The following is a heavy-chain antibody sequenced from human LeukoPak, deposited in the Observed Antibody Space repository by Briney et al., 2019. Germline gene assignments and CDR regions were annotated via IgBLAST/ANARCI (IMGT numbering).Heavy chain of an antibody. V-gene: IGHV3-21*01. D-gene: IGHD1-26*01. J-gene: IGHJ5*02. CDR3: ANFQTVGVKPFEH. Sequence: NPGGSLRLSCVGSGFTFSIDGMNWVRQAPGKGLEWVSSISPDSAFIPQADSVKGRFTISRDNAKNSLYLQMESLRVEDTAVYYCANFQTVGVKPFEHWGQGTLVTVSS. CDR1: GFTFSIDG. CDR2: ISPDSAFI.